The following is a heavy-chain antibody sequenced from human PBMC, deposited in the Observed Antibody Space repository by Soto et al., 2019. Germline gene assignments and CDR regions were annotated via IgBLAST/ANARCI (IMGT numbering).Heavy chain of an antibody. CDR1: GYTFTTYG. CDR2: ISPYNGNT. Sequence: ASVKVSCKASGYTFTTYGISWVRQAPGQGLEWMGWISPYNGNTNYAQKFQGRVTMTTDTFTSTAYMDLRSLRSDDTAVYYCARGAPSWAYGMDVWGQGTTVTVSS. D-gene: IGHD1-26*01. CDR3: ARGAPSWAYGMDV. V-gene: IGHV1-18*01. J-gene: IGHJ6*02.